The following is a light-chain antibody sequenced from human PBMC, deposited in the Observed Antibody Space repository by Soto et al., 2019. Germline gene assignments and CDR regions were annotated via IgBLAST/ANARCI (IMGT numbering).Light chain of an antibody. V-gene: IGKV3-20*01. CDR1: ETVNSAY. CDR2: GAS. J-gene: IGKJ5*01. Sequence: EIVLTQSPAILSLFPGERANLSCRPSETVNSAYLAWYQQRPGQAPRLLIYGASTRATGVPARFSGSGSGTNFTLTISRLEPEDFAVYYCQQYGSSPITFGQGTRLEIK. CDR3: QQYGSSPIT.